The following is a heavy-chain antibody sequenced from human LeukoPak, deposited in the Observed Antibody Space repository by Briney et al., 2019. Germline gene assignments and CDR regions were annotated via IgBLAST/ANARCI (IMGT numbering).Heavy chain of an antibody. J-gene: IGHJ4*02. D-gene: IGHD5-18*01. CDR2: ISWNSGSI. CDR3: AKDSGSGYSYGYFDY. CDR1: GFTFDDYA. Sequence: GGSLRLSCAASGFTFDDYAMHWVRQAPGKGLEWVSGISWNSGSIGYADSVKGRFTISRDISKNTLYLQMNSLRAEDTAVYYCAKDSGSGYSYGYFDYWGQGTLVTVSS. V-gene: IGHV3-9*01.